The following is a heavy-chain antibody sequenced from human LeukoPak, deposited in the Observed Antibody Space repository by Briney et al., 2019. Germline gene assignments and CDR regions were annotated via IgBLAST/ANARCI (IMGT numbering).Heavy chain of an antibody. J-gene: IGHJ4*02. D-gene: IGHD6-13*01. CDR3: ARSYSNSWPQIDY. V-gene: IGHV3-66*01. Sequence: GGSLRLSCAASGFTVSSSYMSWVRQAPGKGLEWVSVIYSGGSTYYVDSVKDRFIISRDNSKNTLYLQLNSLRADDTAVYYCARSYSNSWPQIDYWGQGTLVTVSP. CDR2: IYSGGST. CDR1: GFTVSSSY.